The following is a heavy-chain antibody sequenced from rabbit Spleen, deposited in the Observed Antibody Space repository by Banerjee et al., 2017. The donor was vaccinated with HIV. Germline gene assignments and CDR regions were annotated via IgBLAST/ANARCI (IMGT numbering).Heavy chain of an antibody. CDR2: IYGGSSGST. V-gene: IGHV1S40*01. J-gene: IGHJ4*01. CDR3: ARDLPSSSGYLDLDL. CDR1: GFSFSSTYY. D-gene: IGHD1-1*01. Sequence: QSLEESGGDLVKPGASLTLTCTASGFSFSSTYYMCWVRQAPGKGLEWIGCIYGGSSGSTYYASWAKGRFSISKTSSTTVTLQMTSLTAADTATYFCARDLPSSSGYLDLDLWGQGTLVTVS.